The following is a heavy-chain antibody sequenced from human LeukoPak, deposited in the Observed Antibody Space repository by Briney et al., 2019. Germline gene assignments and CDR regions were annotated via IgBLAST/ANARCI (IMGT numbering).Heavy chain of an antibody. J-gene: IGHJ4*02. D-gene: IGHD5-12*01. CDR3: AKGLLSGYDPPFDY. Sequence: GGSLRLSCAASGFPFSTYAMSWVRQAPGKGLEWVSSIRGSDGSTYYADSVKGRFAISRDNSKNTLYLQMNSLRAEDTAVYYCAKGLLSGYDPPFDYWGQGTLVTVSS. V-gene: IGHV3-23*01. CDR1: GFPFSTYA. CDR2: IRGSDGST.